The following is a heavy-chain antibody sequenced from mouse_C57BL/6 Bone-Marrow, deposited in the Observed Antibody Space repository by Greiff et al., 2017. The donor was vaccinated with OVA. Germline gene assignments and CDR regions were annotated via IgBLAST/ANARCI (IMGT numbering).Heavy chain of an antibody. CDR1: GYSFTDYN. Sequence: EVQLQQSGPELVKPGASVKISCKASGYSFTDYNMNWVKQSHGKSLEWIGVINPNYGTTSYNQKFKGKATLTVAQSSSTAYMQLNSLTSEDSAVYYCAFYYGSSYRYFDVWGTGTTVTVSS. V-gene: IGHV1-39*01. CDR2: INPNYGTT. CDR3: AFYYGSSYRYFDV. J-gene: IGHJ1*03. D-gene: IGHD1-1*01.